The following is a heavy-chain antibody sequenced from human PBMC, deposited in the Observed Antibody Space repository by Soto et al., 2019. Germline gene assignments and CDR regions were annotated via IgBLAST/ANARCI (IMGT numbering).Heavy chain of an antibody. CDR1: GFTFSSYG. J-gene: IGHJ4*02. CDR3: AKDDSSGYYQSPGLDY. D-gene: IGHD3-22*01. CDR2: ISYDGSNK. Sequence: GGSLRLSCAASGFTFSSYGMHWVRQAPGKGLEWVAVISYDGSNKYYADSVKGRFTISRDNSKNTLYLQMNSLRAEDTAVYYCAKDDSSGYYQSPGLDYWGQGTLVTVSS. V-gene: IGHV3-30*18.